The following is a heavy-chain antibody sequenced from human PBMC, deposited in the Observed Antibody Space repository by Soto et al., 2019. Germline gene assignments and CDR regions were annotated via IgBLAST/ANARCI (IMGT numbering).Heavy chain of an antibody. D-gene: IGHD6-13*01. V-gene: IGHV3-15*01. J-gene: IGHJ2*01. CDR1: GFTFSNAW. CDR3: TTEPGIAIYWYFDL. CDR2: IKSKTDGGTT. Sequence: EVQLVESGGGLVKPGGSLRLSCAASGFTFSNAWMSWVRQAPGKGLEWVGRIKSKTDGGTTDYAAPVKGRFTISRDDSKNTLYLQMNSLKTEDTAVYYCTTEPGIAIYWYFDLWGRGTLVTVSS.